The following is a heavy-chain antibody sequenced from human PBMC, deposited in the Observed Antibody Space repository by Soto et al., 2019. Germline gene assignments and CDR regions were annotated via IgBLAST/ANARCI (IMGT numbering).Heavy chain of an antibody. D-gene: IGHD2-2*01. CDR2: IWYDGSNK. J-gene: IGHJ6*03. CDR1: GFTFSSYG. V-gene: IGHV3-33*01. Sequence: QVQLVESGGGVVQPGRSLRLSCAASGFTFSSYGMHWVRQAPGKGLEWVAVIWYDGSNKYYADSAKGRFTISRDNSKNTLYLQMNSLRAEDTAVYYCASGDRRYCSSASCYYYYYMDVWGKGTTVTVSS. CDR3: ASGDRRYCSSASCYYYYYMDV.